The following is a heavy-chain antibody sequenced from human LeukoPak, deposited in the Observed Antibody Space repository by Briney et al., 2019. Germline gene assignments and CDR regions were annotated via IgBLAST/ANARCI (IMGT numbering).Heavy chain of an antibody. CDR3: ARALGYSGYDGIDY. Sequence: ASVKVSCKASGYTFTGYYMHWVRQAPGQGLEWMGWINPNSGGTNYAQKFQGRVTMTRDTSISAAYMELSRLRSDDTAVYYCARALGYSGYDGIDYWGQGTLVTVSS. CDR2: INPNSGGT. V-gene: IGHV1-2*02. J-gene: IGHJ4*02. D-gene: IGHD5-12*01. CDR1: GYTFTGYY.